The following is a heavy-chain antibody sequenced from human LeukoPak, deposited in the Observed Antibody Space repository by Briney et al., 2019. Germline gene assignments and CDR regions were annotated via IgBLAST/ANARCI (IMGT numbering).Heavy chain of an antibody. CDR1: GDSISSGGYY. V-gene: IGHV4-31*03. J-gene: IGHJ5*02. Sequence: SQTLSLTCTVSGDSISSGGYYWRWIRQHPGKGLEWIGYIYYSGDTYYNPSLKSRIIISMDTSKNQFSLKLSSVTAADTAVYYCARGRDSSSYNWFDPWGQGTLVTVSS. CDR2: IYYSGDT. D-gene: IGHD3-22*01. CDR3: ARGRDSSSYNWFDP.